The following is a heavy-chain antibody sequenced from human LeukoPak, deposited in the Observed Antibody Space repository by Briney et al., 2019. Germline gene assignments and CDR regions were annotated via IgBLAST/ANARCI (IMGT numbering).Heavy chain of an antibody. CDR1: GFTLSSFG. V-gene: IGHV3-48*04. J-gene: IGHJ4*02. Sequence: GGSLRLSCAASGFTLSSFGMNWVRQAPGKGLEWVSYIGTTTSTIYYADSVKGRFTISRDNAKNSLYLQMNSLRAEDTAVYYCAKQTTVAHYWGQGTLVTVSS. D-gene: IGHD4-23*01. CDR3: AKQTTVAHY. CDR2: IGTTTSTI.